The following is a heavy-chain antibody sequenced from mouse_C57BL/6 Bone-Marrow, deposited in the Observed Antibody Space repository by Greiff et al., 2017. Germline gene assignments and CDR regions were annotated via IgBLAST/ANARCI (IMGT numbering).Heavy chain of an antibody. CDR2: INPSNGGT. CDR3: ARRVYYYGSRWDYCDY. J-gene: IGHJ2*01. D-gene: IGHD1-1*01. V-gene: IGHV1-53*01. CDR1: GYTFTSYW. Sequence: QVQLQQPGTELVKPGASVKLSCKASGYTFTSYWMHWVKQRPGQGLEWIGNINPSNGGTTYNEKFKSKATLTVDKSSSTAYMQLSSLTSEDSAVYYCARRVYYYGSRWDYCDYWGQGTTLTVS.